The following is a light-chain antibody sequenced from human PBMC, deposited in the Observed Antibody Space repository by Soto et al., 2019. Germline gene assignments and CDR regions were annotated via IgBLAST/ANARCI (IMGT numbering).Light chain of an antibody. CDR1: QSVSSY. V-gene: IGKV3-11*01. J-gene: IGKJ2*01. CDR2: DAS. Sequence: EIVLTQSPATLSLSPGERATLSCRASQSVSSYLAWYQQKPGQTPRLLIYDASNRATGITARFSGSGSGTDFTLTISSLEPEDFAVYYCQQRSIWPRTFGQGTKLEIK. CDR3: QQRSIWPRT.